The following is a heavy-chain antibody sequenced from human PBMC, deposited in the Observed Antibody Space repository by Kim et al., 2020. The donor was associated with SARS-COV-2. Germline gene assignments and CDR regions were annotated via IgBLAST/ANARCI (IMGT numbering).Heavy chain of an antibody. CDR2: IYYSGST. D-gene: IGHD4-4*01. CDR1: GGSISSSSYY. J-gene: IGHJ6*02. V-gene: IGHV4-39*01. Sequence: SETLSLTCTVSGGSISSSSYYWGWIRQPPGKGLEWIGSIYYSGSTYYNPSLKSRVTISVDTSKNQFSLKLSSVTAADTAVYYCARHVPDYRYYYYYYGMDVWGQGTTVTVSS. CDR3: ARHVPDYRYYYYYYGMDV.